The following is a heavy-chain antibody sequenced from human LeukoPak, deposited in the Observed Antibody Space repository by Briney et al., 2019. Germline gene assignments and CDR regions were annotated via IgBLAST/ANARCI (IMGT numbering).Heavy chain of an antibody. CDR2: IYYSGST. J-gene: IGHJ3*02. Sequence: SETLSLTCTVSGGSISSSSYYWGWIRQPPGKGLEWLGSIYYSGSTYYNPSLKSRVTISVDTSKNQFSLKLSSVTAADTAVYYCARYYYYDSSGLDDAFDIWGQGTMVTVSS. CDR1: GGSISSSSYY. CDR3: ARYYYYDSSGLDDAFDI. V-gene: IGHV4-39*01. D-gene: IGHD3-22*01.